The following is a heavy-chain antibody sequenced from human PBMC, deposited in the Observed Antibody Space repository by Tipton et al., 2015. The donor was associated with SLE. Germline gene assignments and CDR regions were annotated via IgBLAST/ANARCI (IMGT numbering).Heavy chain of an antibody. D-gene: IGHD3-10*01. CDR1: GGTLRRHA. Sequence: QVQLVQSGAEVKKPGSSVKVSCKASGGTLRRHAISWVRQAPGQGLEWMGGIIASLGKTNYAQRFQGRVTITADESTSTAYMEVSGLTFEDTAVYYCARSVRGYWQSDLWGRGTLVTVSS. J-gene: IGHJ2*01. V-gene: IGHV1-69*01. CDR2: IIASLGKT. CDR3: ARSVRGYWQSDL.